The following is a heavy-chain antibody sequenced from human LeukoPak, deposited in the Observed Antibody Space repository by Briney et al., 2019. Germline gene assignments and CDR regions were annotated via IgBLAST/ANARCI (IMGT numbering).Heavy chain of an antibody. D-gene: IGHD3-22*01. J-gene: IGHJ4*02. V-gene: IGHV1-69*05. CDR1: GGTFSSYA. CDR2: IIPIFGTA. CDR3: ARGDYYDSSGSGDY. Sequence: SVKVSCKASGGTFSSYAISWVRQAPGQGLEWMGGIIPIFGTANYAQKFQGRVTITTDESTSTAYMELSSLRSEDTAVYYCARGDYYDSSGSGDYWGQGTLVTVSS.